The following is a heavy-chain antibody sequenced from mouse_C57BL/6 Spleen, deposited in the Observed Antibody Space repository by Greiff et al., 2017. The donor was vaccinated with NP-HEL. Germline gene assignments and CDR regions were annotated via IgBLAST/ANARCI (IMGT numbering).Heavy chain of an antibody. Sequence: QVQLQQSGPELVKPGASVKISCKASGYTFTDYYINWVKQRPGQGLEWIGCIYPGSGNTKYNEKFKGKATLTVDTSSSTAYMQLSSLTAEDSAVYFCANSWGVSAFDYWGQGTTLTVSS. J-gene: IGHJ2*01. CDR3: ANSWGVSAFDY. CDR1: GYTFTDYY. D-gene: IGHD4-1*01. CDR2: IYPGSGNT. V-gene: IGHV1-84*01.